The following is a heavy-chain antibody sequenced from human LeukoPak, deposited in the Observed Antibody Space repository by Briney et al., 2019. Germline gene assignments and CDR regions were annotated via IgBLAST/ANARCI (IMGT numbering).Heavy chain of an antibody. CDR1: GFTFSSYG. Sequence: GGSLRLSCAASGFTFSSYGMHWVRQAPGKGLEWVAVISYDGSNKYYADSVKGRFTIPRDNSKNTLYLQMNSLRAEDTAVYYCAKCGQDTDYAFDIWGQGTMVTVSS. D-gene: IGHD5-18*01. V-gene: IGHV3-30*18. CDR2: ISYDGSNK. J-gene: IGHJ3*02. CDR3: AKCGQDTDYAFDI.